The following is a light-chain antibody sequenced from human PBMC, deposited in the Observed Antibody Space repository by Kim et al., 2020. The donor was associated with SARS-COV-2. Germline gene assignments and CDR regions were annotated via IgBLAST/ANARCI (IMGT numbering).Light chain of an antibody. J-gene: IGKJ1*01. Sequence: SPGERSTLSCRASQSVSSSYLARYQQKPGQAPRLLIYGASSRATGIPDRFSCSGSGTDFTLTISRLEPEDFAVYYCQQYGSSPWTFGQGTKVDIK. V-gene: IGKV3-20*01. CDR1: QSVSSSY. CDR3: QQYGSSPWT. CDR2: GAS.